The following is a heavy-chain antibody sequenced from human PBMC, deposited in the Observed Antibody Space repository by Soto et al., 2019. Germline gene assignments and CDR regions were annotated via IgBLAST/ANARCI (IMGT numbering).Heavy chain of an antibody. Sequence: QVQLVQSGAEVKKPGASVKVSCKSSGYTFTSYGISWVRQAPGQGLEWMGWISGYNGNTNYAQKLQGRVTMTTDTSTSTAYMELRSLRSDDTAVYYWARDEGYKWNDGGGFDPWGQGTLVTVSS. D-gene: IGHD1-1*01. CDR3: ARDEGYKWNDGGGFDP. V-gene: IGHV1-18*01. CDR1: GYTFTSYG. CDR2: ISGYNGNT. J-gene: IGHJ5*02.